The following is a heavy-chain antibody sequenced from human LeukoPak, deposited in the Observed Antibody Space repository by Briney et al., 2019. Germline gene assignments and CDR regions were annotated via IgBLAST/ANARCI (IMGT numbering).Heavy chain of an antibody. D-gene: IGHD3-10*01. V-gene: IGHV1-18*01. Sequence: ASVKVSCKASAYTFTIYGISWVRQAPGQGLEWMGWISAYNGNTNYAQKLQGRVTMTTDTSTSTDYMELRSLRSDDTAVYYCARDMVRGVTSPYYFDYWGQGTLVTVSS. CDR1: AYTFTIYG. CDR3: ARDMVRGVTSPYYFDY. CDR2: ISAYNGNT. J-gene: IGHJ4*02.